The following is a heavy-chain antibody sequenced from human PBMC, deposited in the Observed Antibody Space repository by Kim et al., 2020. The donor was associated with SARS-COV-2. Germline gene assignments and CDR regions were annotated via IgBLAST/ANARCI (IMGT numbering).Heavy chain of an antibody. J-gene: IGHJ6*02. CDR3: ARGVVAGRHYYYGMDV. D-gene: IGHD2-15*01. CDR1: GYTFTGYY. CDR2: INPNSGGT. V-gene: IGHV1-2*02. Sequence: ASVKVSCKASGYTFTGYYMHWVRQAPGQGLEWMGWINPNSGGTNYAQKFQGRVTMTRDTSISTAYMELSRLRSDDTAVYYCARGVVAGRHYYYGMDVWGQGTTVTVSS.